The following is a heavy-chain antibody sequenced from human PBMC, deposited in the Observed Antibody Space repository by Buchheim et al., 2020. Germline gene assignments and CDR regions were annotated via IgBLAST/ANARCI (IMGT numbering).Heavy chain of an antibody. CDR1: GYTFTSYY. J-gene: IGHJ6*02. D-gene: IGHD6-13*01. CDR2: INPSGCST. V-gene: IGHV1-46*01. Sequence: QVQLVQSGAEVKKPGASVKVSCKASGYTFTSYYMHWVRQAPGQGLEWMGIINPSGCSTSYAQKFQGRVTMTRDPSTSPVHMELSSLRSEDTAVCYCARFSISAAPSYGMDVWGQGTT. CDR3: ARFSISAAPSYGMDV.